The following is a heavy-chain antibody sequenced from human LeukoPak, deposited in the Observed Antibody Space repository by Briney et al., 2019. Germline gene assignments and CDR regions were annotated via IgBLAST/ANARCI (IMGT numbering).Heavy chain of an antibody. J-gene: IGHJ6*02. Sequence: SETLSLTCAVYDGSFSGYYWSWIRQPPGKGLEYIGEINHSGDTDYNPSLKSRVTMSVDTSKNQFSLKLSSVTAADTAVYYCARLVWGVARTVDSMDVWGQGTTVTVSS. V-gene: IGHV4-34*01. CDR3: ARLVWGVARTVDSMDV. CDR2: INHSGDT. CDR1: DGSFSGYY. D-gene: IGHD3-16*01.